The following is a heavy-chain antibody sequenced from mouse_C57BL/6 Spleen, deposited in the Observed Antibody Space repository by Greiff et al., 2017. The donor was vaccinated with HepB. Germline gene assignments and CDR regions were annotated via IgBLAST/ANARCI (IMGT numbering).Heavy chain of an antibody. V-gene: IGHV1-26*01. J-gene: IGHJ4*01. D-gene: IGHD3-3*01. CDR2: INPNNGGT. CDR1: GYTFTDYY. Sequence: VQLQQSGPELVKPGASVKISCKASGYTFTDYYMNWVKQSHGKSLEWIGDINPNNGGTSYNQKFKGKATLTVDKSSSTAYMELRSLTSEDSAVYYCAREGRGAMDYWGQGTSVTVSS. CDR3: AREGRGAMDY.